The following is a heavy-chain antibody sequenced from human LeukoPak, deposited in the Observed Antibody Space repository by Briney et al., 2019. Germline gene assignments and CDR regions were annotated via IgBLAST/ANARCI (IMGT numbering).Heavy chain of an antibody. V-gene: IGHV1-18*01. J-gene: IGHJ6*03. CDR2: ISAYNGNT. Sequence: ASVKVSCKASGYTFTSYGISWVRQAPGQGLEWMGWISAYNGNTNYAQKLQGRVTMTTDTSTSTAYMELRSLRSDDTAVYYCAWALSNYCSSTSCYNFGDYYYMDVWGKGTTVTVSS. CDR1: GYTFTSYG. CDR3: AWALSNYCSSTSCYNFGDYYYMDV. D-gene: IGHD2-2*02.